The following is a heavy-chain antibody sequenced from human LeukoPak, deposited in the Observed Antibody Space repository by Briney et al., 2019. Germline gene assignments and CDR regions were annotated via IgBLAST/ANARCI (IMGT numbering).Heavy chain of an antibody. V-gene: IGHV3-7*04. CDR2: INQAGSVQ. D-gene: IGHD3-10*02. CDR1: GFSFSAYY. CDR3: ARAVRGGADTY. J-gene: IGHJ4*02. Sequence: GGSLRLSCAASGFSFSAYYMNWVRQAPGKGPEWLANINQAGSVQNYVDSVRGRFTISRDNAKNSLFLQMNSLRAEDTAVYYCARAVRGGADTYWGQGTLVAVSA.